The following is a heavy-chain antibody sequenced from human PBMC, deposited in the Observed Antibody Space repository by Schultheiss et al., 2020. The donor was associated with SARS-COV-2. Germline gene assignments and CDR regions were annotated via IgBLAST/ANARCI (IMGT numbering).Heavy chain of an antibody. CDR3: ARGPIQLWLRSGMDV. Sequence: ASVKVSCKASGYTFTSYGISWVRQAPGQGLEWMGWISAYNGNTNYAQKLQGRVTMTTDTSTSTAYMELRSLRSEDTAVYYCARGPIQLWLRSGMDVWGQGTTVTVSS. D-gene: IGHD5-18*01. CDR1: GYTFTSYG. CDR2: ISAYNGNT. J-gene: IGHJ6*02. V-gene: IGHV1-18*01.